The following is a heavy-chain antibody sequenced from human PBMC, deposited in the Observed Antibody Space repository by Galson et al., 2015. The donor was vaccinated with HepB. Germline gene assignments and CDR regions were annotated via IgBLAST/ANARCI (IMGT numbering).Heavy chain of an antibody. CDR2: ISGYNANT. D-gene: IGHD3-22*01. Sequence: SVKVSCKASGYTLTNYGISWVRQAPGQGLEWMGWISGYNANTYYAQKLQGRVTMTTDTSTSTAYMELRSLRSDDTAVYYCARDWNFDSSGYYSRVHFDYWGRGTLVTVSS. J-gene: IGHJ4*02. CDR3: ARDWNFDSSGYYSRVHFDY. V-gene: IGHV1-18*01. CDR1: GYTLTNYG.